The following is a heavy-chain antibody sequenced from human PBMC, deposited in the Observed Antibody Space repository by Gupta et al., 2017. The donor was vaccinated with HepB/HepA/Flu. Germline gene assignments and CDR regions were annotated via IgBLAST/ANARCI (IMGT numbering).Heavy chain of an antibody. CDR1: RFTVSRSY. CDR2: IYSGGST. J-gene: IGHJ4*02. V-gene: IGHV3-66*01. CDR3: ARGKGSSVFFDY. D-gene: IGHD2-2*01. Sequence: EVQLVESGGGLVQPGGSLRLSCAASRFTVSRSYLCWVRQAPGKGLEWVSVIYSGGSTYNADSVKGRFTISRDNSKNTLYLEMNSLRADDTAVYYCARGKGSSVFFDYWGQGTLVTVSS.